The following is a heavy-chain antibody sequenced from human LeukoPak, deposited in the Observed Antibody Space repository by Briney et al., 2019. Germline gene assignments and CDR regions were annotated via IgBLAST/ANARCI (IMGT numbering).Heavy chain of an antibody. J-gene: IGHJ4*02. CDR2: ISAYNGNT. Sequence: ASVKVSCKASGYTFTSYGISWVRQAPGQGIEWMGWISAYNGNTNYAQKLQGRVTMTTDTSTSTAYMELRSLRSDDTAVYYCARVEDSPSGSYPNDYWGQGTLVTVSS. CDR3: ARVEDSPSGSYPNDY. D-gene: IGHD1-26*01. CDR1: GYTFTSYG. V-gene: IGHV1-18*01.